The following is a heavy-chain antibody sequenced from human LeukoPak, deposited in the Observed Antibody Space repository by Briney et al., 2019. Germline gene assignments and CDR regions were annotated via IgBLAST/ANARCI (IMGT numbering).Heavy chain of an antibody. CDR2: INHSGST. D-gene: IGHD6-13*01. Sequence: SETLSLTCAVYGGSFSGYYWSWIRQPPGKGLEWIGEINHSGSTNYNPSLKSRVTISVDTSKNQFSLKLSSVTAADTAVYYCARQYDSSSLDYWGQGTLVTVSS. J-gene: IGHJ4*02. CDR1: GGSFSGYY. CDR3: ARQYDSSSLDY. V-gene: IGHV4-34*01.